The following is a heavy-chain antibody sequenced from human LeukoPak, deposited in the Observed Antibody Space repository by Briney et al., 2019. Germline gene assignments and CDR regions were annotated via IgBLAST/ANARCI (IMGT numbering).Heavy chain of an antibody. J-gene: IGHJ6*02. Sequence: SETLSLTCAVYGGSFSGYYWSWIRQPPGKGLEWIGEINHSGSTNYNPSLKSRVTISVDTSKNQFSLKLSSVTAADTAVYYCARYLGPHSSSWGRYYYYYYGMDVWGQGTRSPSP. CDR3: ARYLGPHSSSWGRYYYYYYGMDV. CDR2: INHSGST. V-gene: IGHV4-34*01. D-gene: IGHD6-13*01. CDR1: GGSFSGYY.